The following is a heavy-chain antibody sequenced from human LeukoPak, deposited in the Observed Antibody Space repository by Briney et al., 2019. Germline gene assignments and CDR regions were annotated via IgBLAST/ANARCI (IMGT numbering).Heavy chain of an antibody. CDR3: AKEAIRISMVSQH. D-gene: IGHD3-3*02. V-gene: IGHV3-23*01. Sequence: SGGSLRLSCAASGFTFSSYAMSWVRQPPGKGLEWVSSISESGGGTYYADSVKGRFTISRDNSKNTLYLQMSSLRAEDTAVYYCAKEAIRISMVSQHWGQGTLVTVSS. CDR2: ISESGGGT. CDR1: GFTFSSYA. J-gene: IGHJ1*01.